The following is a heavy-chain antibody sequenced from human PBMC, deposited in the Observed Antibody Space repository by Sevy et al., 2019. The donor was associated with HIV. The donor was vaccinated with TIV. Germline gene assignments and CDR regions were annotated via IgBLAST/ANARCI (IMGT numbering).Heavy chain of an antibody. Sequence: SETLSLTCTVSGGSISSSHWSWIRQPPGKGLEWIGYIFYSGSTNYNPSLKSRVTISVDTSKNQFSLKLTSVTAADTAVHYCAGGRGDFWSGYYAHYGMDVWGQGTTVTVSS. D-gene: IGHD3-3*01. V-gene: IGHV4-59*01. CDR3: AGGRGDFWSGYYAHYGMDV. CDR2: IFYSGST. CDR1: GGSISSSH. J-gene: IGHJ6*02.